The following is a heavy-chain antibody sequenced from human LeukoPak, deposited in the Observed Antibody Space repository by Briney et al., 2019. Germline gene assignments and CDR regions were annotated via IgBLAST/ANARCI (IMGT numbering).Heavy chain of an antibody. Sequence: GGSLRLSCTASGFTFGSYAMSWVRQAPGKGLEWVSSIGGGSEDTYYADSVKGRFTISRDNSKSTLNLQLNSLRAEDTAVYYCARTVAQYSNSWLYFYYSLDVWGQGTTVTVSS. CDR3: ARTVAQYSNSWLYFYYSLDV. J-gene: IGHJ6*02. D-gene: IGHD6-13*01. CDR1: GFTFGSYA. V-gene: IGHV3-23*01. CDR2: IGGGSEDT.